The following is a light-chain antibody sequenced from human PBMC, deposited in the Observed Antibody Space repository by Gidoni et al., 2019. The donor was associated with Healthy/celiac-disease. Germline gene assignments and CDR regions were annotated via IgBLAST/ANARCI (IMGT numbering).Light chain of an antibody. J-gene: IGLJ2*01. V-gene: IGLV3-21*03. Sequence: SYVLTQPPSVSVAPGKPARITCGGNNIGSKSVHWYQQMPGQAPVLVVDDDSDRPSGNPDRFSGSNSGNTATLPISRVEAGDEADYYCQVWDSSSDHPRVVFGGGTKLTVL. CDR3: QVWDSSSDHPRVV. CDR1: NIGSKS. CDR2: DDS.